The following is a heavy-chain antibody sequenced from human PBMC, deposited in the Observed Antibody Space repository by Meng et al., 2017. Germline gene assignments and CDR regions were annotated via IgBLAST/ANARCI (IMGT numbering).Heavy chain of an antibody. CDR1: GFTFSSYG. Sequence: GRSLRLSCAASGFTFSSYGMHWVRQAPGKGLEWVAVIWYDGSNKYYADSVKGRFTISRDNSKNTLYLQMNSLRAEDTAVYYCARDHRPLDYVWGSYRLLDPWGQGTLVTVSS. D-gene: IGHD3-16*01. CDR3: ARDHRPLDYVWGSYRLLDP. J-gene: IGHJ5*02. V-gene: IGHV3-33*01. CDR2: IWYDGSNK.